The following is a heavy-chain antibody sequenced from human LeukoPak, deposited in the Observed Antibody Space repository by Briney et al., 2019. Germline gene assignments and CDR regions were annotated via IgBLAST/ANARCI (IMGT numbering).Heavy chain of an antibody. CDR1: GFTFSSYA. CDR2: ISGSGGST. J-gene: IGHJ4*02. D-gene: IGHD3-16*01. CDR3: SKDGTYYDYVWATLGGYFDY. Sequence: PGGSLRLSCAASGFTFSSYAMSWVRQAPGKGLEWVSAISGSGGSTYYADSVKGRFSISRDNSKNTLYLQMNSLRAEDTAVYYCSKDGTYYDYVWATLGGYFDYWGQGTLVTVSS. V-gene: IGHV3-23*01.